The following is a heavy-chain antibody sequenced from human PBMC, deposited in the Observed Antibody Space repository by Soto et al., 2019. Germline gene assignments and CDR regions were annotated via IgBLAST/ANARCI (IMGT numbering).Heavy chain of an antibody. D-gene: IGHD3-16*01. CDR3: ASAFWGEVGPSFDY. J-gene: IGHJ4*02. CDR2: VYYSGRT. V-gene: IGHV4-61*01. Sequence: QVQLQESGPGLVKPSETLSLICTVSGGSVSDGTYYWNWIRQPPGKGLEWIGLVYYSGRTNYNPSRKSRVTISEDTSKNQVSLKLYSVTAADTAVYYCASAFWGEVGPSFDYWGQGTLVTVSS. CDR1: GGSVSDGTYY.